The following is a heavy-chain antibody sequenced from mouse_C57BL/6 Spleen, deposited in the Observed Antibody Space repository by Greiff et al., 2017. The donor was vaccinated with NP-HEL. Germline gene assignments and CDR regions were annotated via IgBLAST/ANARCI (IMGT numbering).Heavy chain of an antibody. J-gene: IGHJ4*01. Sequence: QVQLKESGPELVKPGASVKISCKASGYAFSSSWMNWVKQRPGKGLEWIGRIYPGDGDTNYNGKFKGKATLTADKSSSTAYMQLSSLTSEDSAVYFCAREGLIYDGEWAMDYWGQGTSVTVSS. V-gene: IGHV1-82*01. CDR3: AREGLIYDGEWAMDY. CDR1: GYAFSSSW. D-gene: IGHD2-3*01. CDR2: IYPGDGDT.